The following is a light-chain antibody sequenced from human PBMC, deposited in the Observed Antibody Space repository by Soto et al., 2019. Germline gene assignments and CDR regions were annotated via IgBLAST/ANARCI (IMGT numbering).Light chain of an antibody. CDR1: QTITTW. J-gene: IGKJ1*01. Sequence: DIQMTQSPSNLSASVGDRVTITCRASQTITTWLAWYQQKPGKAPKLLVFDASSLESGVPSRFSGSGSGTEFSLSLSSLQPDDFETYFCQQYHSYWTFGQGTKVEIK. V-gene: IGKV1-5*01. CDR3: QQYHSYWT. CDR2: DAS.